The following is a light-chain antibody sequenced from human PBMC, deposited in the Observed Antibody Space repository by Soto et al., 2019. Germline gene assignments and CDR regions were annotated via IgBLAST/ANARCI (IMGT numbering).Light chain of an antibody. Sequence: EIVMTQSPATLSVSPGERATLSCSASQSVSNNLACYQQNPGQAPRLLLYGASTRATAIAAGFSGSGSGREFSLTISSLQAEDFAVYDCQQYNNWPPGTFGQGTKVESK. CDR2: GAS. CDR1: QSVSNN. CDR3: QQYNNWPPGT. J-gene: IGKJ1*01. V-gene: IGKV3-15*01.